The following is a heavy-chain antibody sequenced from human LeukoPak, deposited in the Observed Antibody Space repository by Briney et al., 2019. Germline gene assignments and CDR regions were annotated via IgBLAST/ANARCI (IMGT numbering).Heavy chain of an antibody. D-gene: IGHD3-3*01. Sequence: GRSLRLSCAASGFTFSSYSMNWVRQAPGKGLEWVSSISSSSSYIYYADSVKGRFTISRDNAKNSLYLQMNSLRAEDTAVYYCARDYPPYYDFWSGYNVEYFQHWGQGTLVTVSS. CDR2: ISSSSSYI. J-gene: IGHJ1*01. V-gene: IGHV3-21*01. CDR1: GFTFSSYS. CDR3: ARDYPPYYDFWSGYNVEYFQH.